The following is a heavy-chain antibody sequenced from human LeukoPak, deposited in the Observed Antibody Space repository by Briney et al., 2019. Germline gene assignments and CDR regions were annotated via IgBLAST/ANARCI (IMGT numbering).Heavy chain of an antibody. V-gene: IGHV3-23*01. CDR3: ARRAGDYSHPYDY. CDR1: GFTFSSYA. D-gene: IGHD3-22*01. J-gene: IGHJ4*02. Sequence: GGSLTLSCAASGFTFSSYAMSWVRQAPGKGLEWVSAISGSGGSTYYADSVKGRFTISRDNSKNTLDLQMNSLRAEDTAVYSCARRAGDYSHPYDYWGQGTLVTVSS. CDR2: ISGSGGST.